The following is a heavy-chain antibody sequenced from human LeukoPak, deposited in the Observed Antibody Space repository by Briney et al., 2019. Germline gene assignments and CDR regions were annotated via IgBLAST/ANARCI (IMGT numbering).Heavy chain of an antibody. D-gene: IGHD3-16*01. Sequence: SQTLSLICTVSGASLSSSTYLWDWIRQPPGKGLEWIGSIYYSGSTDSNPSLQSRVTISVDTSKNQFSLKLSSVTAADTAVYYCARRDRGGYYGMDVWGQGTTVTVSS. J-gene: IGHJ6*02. CDR2: IYYSGST. V-gene: IGHV4-39*01. CDR1: GASLSSSTYL. CDR3: ARRDRGGYYGMDV.